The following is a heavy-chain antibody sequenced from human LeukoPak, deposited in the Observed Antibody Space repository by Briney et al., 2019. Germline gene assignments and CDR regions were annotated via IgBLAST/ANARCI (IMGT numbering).Heavy chain of an antibody. CDR2: IYGDGST. V-gene: IGHV3-53*01. CDR3: AIGSYCSGGSCYPLFDY. Sequence: SGGSLRLSCAASGFTVNDNYMNWVRQAPGKGLEWVSGIYGDGSTYYADSVKGRFTISRDSSKNTLYLQMNSLRAEDTAVYYCAIGSYCSGGSCYPLFDYWGRGTLATVSS. D-gene: IGHD2-15*01. J-gene: IGHJ4*02. CDR1: GFTVNDNY.